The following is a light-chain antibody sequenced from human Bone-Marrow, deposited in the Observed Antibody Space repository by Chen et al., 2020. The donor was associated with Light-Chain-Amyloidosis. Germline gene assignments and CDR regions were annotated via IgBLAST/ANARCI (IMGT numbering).Light chain of an antibody. J-gene: IGLJ3*02. V-gene: IGLV3-21*02. CDR3: QVWDRSSDRPV. CDR2: DDS. Sequence: SYILTQPPSVSVAPGQTATIACWGNNIGSTSVHWYQQTPGQAPLLVVYDDSDRPSGIPERLSGSNSGNTATLTISRVEAGDEADYYCQVWDRSSDRPVFGGGTKLTVL. CDR1: NIGSTS.